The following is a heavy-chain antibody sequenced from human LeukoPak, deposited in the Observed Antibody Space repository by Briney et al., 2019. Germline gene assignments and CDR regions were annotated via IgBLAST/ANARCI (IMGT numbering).Heavy chain of an antibody. CDR2: IGSSGSAI. CDR3: ARGGYSSGWFLDC. D-gene: IGHD6-19*01. V-gene: IGHV3-48*03. J-gene: IGHJ4*02. CDR1: GFTFSNYE. Sequence: PGGSLRLSCAASGFTFSNYEMNWVRQAPGKGLEWVSYIGSSGSAIYYADSVRGRFTISRDNAKSSLYLQMNSLRDEDTAVYYCARGGYSSGWFLDCWGQGTLVTVSS.